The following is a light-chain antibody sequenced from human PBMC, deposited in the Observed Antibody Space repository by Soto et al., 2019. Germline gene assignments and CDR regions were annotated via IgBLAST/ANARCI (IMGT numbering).Light chain of an antibody. CDR3: MQALQTPRFT. J-gene: IGKJ3*01. Sequence: DIVMTQSPLSLPVIAGEPASISCRSSQSLLHSNGYNYLDWYLQKPGQSPQLLIYLGSNRASGVPDRFSGSGSGTDFTLKISRVEAEDVGVYYCMQALQTPRFTFGPGTKVDIK. CDR2: LGS. CDR1: QSLLHSNGYNY. V-gene: IGKV2-28*01.